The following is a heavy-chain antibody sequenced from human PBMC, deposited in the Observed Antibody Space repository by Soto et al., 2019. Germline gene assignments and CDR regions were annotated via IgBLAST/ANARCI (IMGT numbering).Heavy chain of an antibody. CDR3: AKDGVGEYYFDY. J-gene: IGHJ4*02. CDR2: ISWDGGST. D-gene: IGHD3-16*01. CDR1: GFTFDDYT. Sequence: PGGSLRLSCAASGFTFDDYTMHWVRQAPGKGLEWVSLISWDGGSTYYADSVKGRFTISRDNSKNSLYLQMNSLRTEDTALYYCAKDGVGEYYFDYWGQGTLVTVSS. V-gene: IGHV3-43*01.